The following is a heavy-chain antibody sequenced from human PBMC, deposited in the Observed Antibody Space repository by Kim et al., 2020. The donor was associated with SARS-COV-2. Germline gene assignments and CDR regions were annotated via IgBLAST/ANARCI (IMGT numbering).Heavy chain of an antibody. D-gene: IGHD3-3*02. V-gene: IGHV3-73*01. CDR1: GFTFSGSP. J-gene: IGHJ3*02. Sequence: GGSLRLSCGASGFTFSGSPMHWVRQASGKGLEWVGRIRSKTNNYATTYAASVRGRFTISRDDSKNTAYLEMNGLKTEDTAVYYCTRIPATTLAFWDAFDIWGHGTMVTVSS. CDR3: TRIPATTLAFWDAFDI. CDR2: IRSKTNNYAT.